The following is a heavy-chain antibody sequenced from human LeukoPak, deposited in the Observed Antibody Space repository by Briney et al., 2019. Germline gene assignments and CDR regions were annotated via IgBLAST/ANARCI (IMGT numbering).Heavy chain of an antibody. J-gene: IGHJ3*02. CDR1: GGTFSSYA. Sequence: SVKVSCKASGGTFSSYAISWVRQAPGQGLGWMGGIIPIFGTANYAQKFQGRVTITADESTSTAYMELSSLRSEDTAVYYCAREWGYDFWSGYYTNAFDIWGQGTMVTVSS. V-gene: IGHV1-69*13. D-gene: IGHD3-3*01. CDR2: IIPIFGTA. CDR3: AREWGYDFWSGYYTNAFDI.